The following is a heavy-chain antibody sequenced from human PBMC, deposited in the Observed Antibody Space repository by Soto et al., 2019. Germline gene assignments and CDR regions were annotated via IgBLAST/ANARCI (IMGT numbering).Heavy chain of an antibody. D-gene: IGHD2-2*01. V-gene: IGHV3-30*18. Sequence: GWSLRLSCAASGFTFSSYGMHWVRQAPGKGLEWVAVISYDGSNKYYADSVKGRFTISRDNSKNTLYLQMNSLRAEDTAVYYCAKDSPSWPFDYWGQGTLVTVSS. J-gene: IGHJ4*02. CDR1: GFTFSSYG. CDR3: AKDSPSWPFDY. CDR2: ISYDGSNK.